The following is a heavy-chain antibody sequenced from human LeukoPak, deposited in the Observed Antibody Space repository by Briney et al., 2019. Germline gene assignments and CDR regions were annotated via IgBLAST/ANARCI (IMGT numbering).Heavy chain of an antibody. V-gene: IGHV4-34*01. Sequence: PSETLSLTCAVYGGSFSGYYWSWIRQPPGKGLEWIGEINHSGSTNYNQSLKRGGTISVDTSKKQFSLKPSSVTAADTAVYYCARGGRHTGSFAYWGQGTLVTVSS. J-gene: IGHJ4*02. D-gene: IGHD3-10*01. CDR2: INHSGST. CDR1: GGSFSGYY. CDR3: ARGGRHTGSFAY.